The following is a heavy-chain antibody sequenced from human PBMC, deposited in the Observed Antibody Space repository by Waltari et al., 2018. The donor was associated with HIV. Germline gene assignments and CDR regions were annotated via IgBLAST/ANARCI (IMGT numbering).Heavy chain of an antibody. Sequence: QVQLVQSGAEVKKPGSSVKVSCKASGGSFSSSGNSWVRQAPGQGLEWMGGFIPVFGTPNYAQKFQGRVTITADESRSTVYMELSSLRSEDTAVYYCARDNGSGYAEMFDPWGQGTLVTVSS. CDR1: GGSFSSSG. V-gene: IGHV1-69*01. J-gene: IGHJ5*02. CDR3: ARDNGSGYAEMFDP. D-gene: IGHD3-10*01. CDR2: FIPVFGTP.